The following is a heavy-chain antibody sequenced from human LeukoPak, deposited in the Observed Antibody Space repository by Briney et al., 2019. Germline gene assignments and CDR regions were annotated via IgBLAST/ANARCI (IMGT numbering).Heavy chain of an antibody. CDR1: GYIFINYG. V-gene: IGHV1-18*01. J-gene: IGHJ5*02. CDR3: ARDYRYNFTSLPRFDP. Sequence: ASVKVSSKASGYIFINYGISWVRQAPGQGLEWMGWISSYNGNTKYAQKLQGRVTMTTDTSTSTAYMELRSLRSDDTAIYYCARDYRYNFTSLPRFDPWGQGTLVTVSS. CDR2: ISSYNGNT. D-gene: IGHD5-24*01.